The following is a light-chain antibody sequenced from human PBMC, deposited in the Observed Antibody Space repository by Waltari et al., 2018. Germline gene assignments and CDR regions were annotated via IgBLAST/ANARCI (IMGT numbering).Light chain of an antibody. CDR1: QSVSSSY. J-gene: IGKJ2*01. CDR3: QQYGSSPPFT. CDR2: GAS. Sequence: EIVLTQSPGTLSLSPGERVTLSCRASQSVSSSYLAWYQQKPGQAPSPLLYGASSRATGIPDRFSGSGSGTDFTLTIRRLEPEDFAVYYCQQYGSSPPFTFGQGTKLEIK. V-gene: IGKV3-20*01.